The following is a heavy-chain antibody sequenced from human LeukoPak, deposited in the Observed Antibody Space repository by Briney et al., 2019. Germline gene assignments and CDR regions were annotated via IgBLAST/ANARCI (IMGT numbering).Heavy chain of an antibody. CDR2: ISGSGGTT. J-gene: IGHJ4*02. CDR1: GFTFSDYA. V-gene: IGHV3-23*01. Sequence: GGSLRLSCAASGFTFSDYAMAWVRQAPGKGLEWVSSISGSGGTTYYADSVKGRFTISRDNHVNTLYLQMDILRAEDTAVYYCARDLIARYSSSSEAVDYWGQGTLVTVSS. D-gene: IGHD6-6*01. CDR3: ARDLIARYSSSSEAVDY.